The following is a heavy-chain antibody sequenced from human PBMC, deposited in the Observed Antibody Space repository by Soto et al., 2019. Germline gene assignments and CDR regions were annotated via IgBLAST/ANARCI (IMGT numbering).Heavy chain of an antibody. CDR2: MSYDGSNE. V-gene: IGHV3-30*18. CDR1: GFTFSTYG. J-gene: IGHJ4*02. D-gene: IGHD1-26*01. Sequence: QVQLVESGGGVVQPGRSLRLSCAASGFTFSTYGMHWVRQAPGKGLEWVAVMSYDGSNEYYADSVRGRFTISRDNSKNTLYLQMNSLRVEDTAVYYCAKGGGSYYRHPRIDHWGQGTLLTVSS. CDR3: AKGGGSYYRHPRIDH.